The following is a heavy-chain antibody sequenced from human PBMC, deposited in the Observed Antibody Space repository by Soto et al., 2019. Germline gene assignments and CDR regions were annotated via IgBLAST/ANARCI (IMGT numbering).Heavy chain of an antibody. CDR2: IRVSGNRR. D-gene: IGHD3-10*01. J-gene: IGHJ4*02. CDR1: GFIFSNYA. V-gene: IGHV3-30*04. Sequence: SLRLSCATSGFIFSNYAMHWVRHAPGKGLEWVAQIRVSGNRRYYADSVKGRFTISRDNSKNTLYLQMNSLRAEDTAVYCCAREGGDIVFRLTIGGQGTLVTVSS. CDR3: AREGGDIVFRLTI.